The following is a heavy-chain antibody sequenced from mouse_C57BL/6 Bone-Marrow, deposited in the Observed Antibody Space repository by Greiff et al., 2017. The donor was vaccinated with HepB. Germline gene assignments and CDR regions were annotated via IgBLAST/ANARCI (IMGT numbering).Heavy chain of an antibody. V-gene: IGHV14-4*01. Sequence: VQLQQSGAELVRPGASVKLSCTASGFNIKDDYMHWVKQRPEQGLEWIGWIDPENGDTEYASKFQGKATITADTSSNTAYLQLSSLTSEDSAIYYCARGVVAPYYFDYWGQGTTLTVSS. J-gene: IGHJ2*01. CDR3: ARGVVAPYYFDY. CDR1: GFNIKDDY. D-gene: IGHD1-1*01. CDR2: IDPENGDT.